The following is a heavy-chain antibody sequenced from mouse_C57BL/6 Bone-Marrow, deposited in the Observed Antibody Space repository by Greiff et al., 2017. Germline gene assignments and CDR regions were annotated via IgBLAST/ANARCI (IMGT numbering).Heavy chain of an antibody. J-gene: IGHJ4*01. V-gene: IGHV5-9-1*02. D-gene: IGHD1-1*01. CDR3: VTTVVDYAMDY. CDR1: GFTFSSYA. CDR2: ISSGGDYI. Sequence: EVQLVESGEGLVKPGGSLKLSCAASGFTFSSYAMSWVRQTPEKRLEWVAYISSGGDYIYYADTVKGRFTISRDNAKNTLYLQMSSLKSEDTAMYYSVTTVVDYAMDYWGQGTSVTVSS.